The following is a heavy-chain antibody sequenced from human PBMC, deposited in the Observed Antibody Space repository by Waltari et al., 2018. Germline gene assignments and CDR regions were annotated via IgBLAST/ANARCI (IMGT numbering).Heavy chain of an antibody. Sequence: EVQLVESGGGLVQPGGSLRLSCAASGFIFNNYWMHWVRQAPGKGLVSVSHINTAGIIKNYAAPVKGRFTISRDNAKNTLFLQMNSLRAEDTAVYYCVMYSSSFLGDCWGQGTLVTVSS. J-gene: IGHJ4*02. D-gene: IGHD6-13*01. CDR3: VMYSSSFLGDC. V-gene: IGHV3-74*01. CDR2: INTAGIIK. CDR1: GFIFNNYW.